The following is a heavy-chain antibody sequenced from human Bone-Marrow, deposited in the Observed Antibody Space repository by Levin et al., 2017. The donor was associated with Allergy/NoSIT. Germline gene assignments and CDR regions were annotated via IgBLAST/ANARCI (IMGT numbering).Heavy chain of an antibody. V-gene: IGHV3-49*04. Sequence: PGGSLRLSCTASGLTFGDYAMSWVRQAPGKGLEWVGFIRSRAYGGTTEYAASVKGRFTISRDDSKSVAYLQMNSLKTEDTAVYYCTRRLGEQWLVFDPQFDYWGQGTLVTVSS. J-gene: IGHJ4*02. D-gene: IGHD6-19*01. CDR2: IRSRAYGGTT. CDR3: TRRLGEQWLVFDPQFDY. CDR1: GLTFGDYA.